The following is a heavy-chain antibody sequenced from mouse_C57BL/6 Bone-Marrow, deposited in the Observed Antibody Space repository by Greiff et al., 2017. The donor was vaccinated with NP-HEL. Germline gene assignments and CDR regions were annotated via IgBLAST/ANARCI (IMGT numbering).Heavy chain of an antibody. CDR3: ARDDDGYYRAMDY. J-gene: IGHJ4*01. D-gene: IGHD2-3*01. Sequence: VQGVESGGGLVKPGGSLKLSCAASGFTFSSYAMSWVRQTPEKRLEWVATISDGGSCTYYPDHLTGRFTSYRDNAKNNLELKMSHLKSEDTAMYYCARDDDGYYRAMDYWGQGTSVTVSS. V-gene: IGHV5-4*01. CDR2: ISDGGSCT. CDR1: GFTFSSYA.